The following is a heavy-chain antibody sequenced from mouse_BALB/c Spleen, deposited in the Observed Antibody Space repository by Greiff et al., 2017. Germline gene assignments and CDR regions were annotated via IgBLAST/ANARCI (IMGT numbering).Heavy chain of an antibody. CDR2: IDPENGDT. Sequence: VHVKQSGAELVRSGASVKLSCTASGFNIKDYYMHWVKQRPEQGLEWIGWIDPENGDTEYAPKFQGKATMTADTSSNTAYLQLSSLTSEDTAVYYCKGGGGYYQAWFAYWGQGTLVTVSA. D-gene: IGHD2-3*01. J-gene: IGHJ3*01. CDR3: KGGGGYYQAWFAY. CDR1: GFNIKDYY. V-gene: IGHV14-4*02.